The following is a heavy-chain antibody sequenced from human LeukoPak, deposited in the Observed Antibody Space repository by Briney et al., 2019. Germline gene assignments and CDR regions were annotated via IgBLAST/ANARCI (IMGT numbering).Heavy chain of an antibody. J-gene: IGHJ4*02. V-gene: IGHV3-30*02. CDR3: AKDWGYYDTSGYYFDY. Sequence: GGSLRLSCAASGFTFSSYGMHWVRQAPGQGLEWLAFIRYDGLYDNYADSVKGRFTISRDNSKNTLYLQMSSLRVADTAVYYCAKDWGYYDTSGYYFDYWGQGTLVSVSS. D-gene: IGHD3-22*01. CDR1: GFTFSSYG. CDR2: IRYDGLYD.